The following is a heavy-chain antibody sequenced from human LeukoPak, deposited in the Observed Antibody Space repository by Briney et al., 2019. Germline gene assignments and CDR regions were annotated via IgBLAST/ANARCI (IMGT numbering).Heavy chain of an antibody. CDR1: GYTFTTYD. Sequence: ASVKVSCKTSGYTFTTYDINWVRQATGQGLEWMGWLNPNSDNTASAQSFQGRLTLTRSTSISTAYMELSSLRSEDTAIYYCGRAGSHDRQTIDFWGQGTLVSVSS. CDR3: GRAGSHDRQTIDF. CDR2: LNPNSDNT. J-gene: IGHJ4*02. D-gene: IGHD1-26*01. V-gene: IGHV1-8*01.